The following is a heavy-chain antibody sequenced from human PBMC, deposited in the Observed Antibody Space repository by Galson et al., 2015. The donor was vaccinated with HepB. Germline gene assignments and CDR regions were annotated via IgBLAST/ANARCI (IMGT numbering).Heavy chain of an antibody. CDR1: GFTFSRYA. D-gene: IGHD2-15*01. CDR3: AKASGSGVSIYYFDY. CDR2: ITASGGDT. Sequence: SLRLSCAASGFTFSRYAMSWVRQAPGKGLEWVSAITASGGDTYYADSVKGRFTISRDNSKNTLYLQMNSPRAEDTAVYYCAKASGSGVSIYYFDYWGQGTLVTVSS. V-gene: IGHV3-23*01. J-gene: IGHJ4*02.